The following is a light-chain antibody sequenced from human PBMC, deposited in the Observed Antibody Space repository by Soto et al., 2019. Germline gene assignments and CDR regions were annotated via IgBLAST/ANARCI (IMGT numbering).Light chain of an antibody. CDR1: ALAKQY. V-gene: IGLV3-25*03. J-gene: IGLJ1*01. CDR3: QSADISGPYV. CDR2: KDT. Sequence: SYELTQPPSVSVSPGQTASITCSGDALAKQYAYWYQQKAGHAPIVVIYKDTERPSGIPERFSGSSSGTTVTLTISGVQAEDEADYYCQSADISGPYVFGIGTKVTVL.